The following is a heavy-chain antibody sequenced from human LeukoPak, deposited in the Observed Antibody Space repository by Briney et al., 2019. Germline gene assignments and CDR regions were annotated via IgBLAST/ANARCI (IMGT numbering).Heavy chain of an antibody. CDR1: GFTIGGYA. V-gene: IGHV3-9*01. J-gene: IGHJ3*01. Sequence: GRSLRLSCEASGFTIGGYAMHWVRQAPGKGLEWVSGIIWNGGKIGYADFVKGRFIISRDNARNSLYLHMNSPRDEDTALYYCAKDIGADWTFCTDTSCYESAFDVWGQGTMVTVSS. D-gene: IGHD2-2*01. CDR2: IIWNGGKI. CDR3: AKDIGADWTFCTDTSCYESAFDV.